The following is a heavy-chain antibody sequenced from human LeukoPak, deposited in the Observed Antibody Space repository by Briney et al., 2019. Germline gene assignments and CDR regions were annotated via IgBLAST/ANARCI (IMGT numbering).Heavy chain of an antibody. D-gene: IGHD6-13*01. CDR3: ARAFYSSSWYHKEDFFDY. V-gene: IGHV4-39*07. CDR1: GGSISSSSYY. CDR2: IYHSGST. J-gene: IGHJ4*02. Sequence: SETLSLTCTVSGGSISSSSYYWGWIRQPPGKGLEWIGSIYHSGSTYYKPSLKSRVTISVDTSKNQFSLKLSSVTAADTAVYYCARAFYSSSWYHKEDFFDYWGQGTPVTVSS.